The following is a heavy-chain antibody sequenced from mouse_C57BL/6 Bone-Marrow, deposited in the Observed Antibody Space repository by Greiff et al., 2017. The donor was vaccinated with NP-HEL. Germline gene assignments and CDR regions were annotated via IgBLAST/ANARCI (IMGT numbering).Heavy chain of an antibody. D-gene: IGHD1-1*01. CDR3: ARGGLYYGSSYEYFDV. CDR2: IDPSDSYT. V-gene: IGHV1-69*01. Sequence: QVQLQQPGAELVMPGASVKLSCKASGYTFTSYWMHWVKQRPGQGLEWIGEIDPSDSYTNSHQKFKGKSPLTVDKYSRTAYMQLSSLTSEDCAVYYCARGGLYYGSSYEYFDVWGTGTTVTVSS. CDR1: GYTFTSYW. J-gene: IGHJ1*03.